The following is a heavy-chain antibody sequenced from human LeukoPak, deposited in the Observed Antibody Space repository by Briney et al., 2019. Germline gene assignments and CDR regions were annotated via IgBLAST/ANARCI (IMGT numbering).Heavy chain of an antibody. V-gene: IGHV5-51*01. CDR1: GYSFSNYW. CDR2: INPGDSDT. Sequence: GESLKIPCQGSGYSFSNYWIGWVRQMPGKGLEWMGIINPGDSDTRYSPSFQGQVTISADKSISTAYLQWSSLKASDTAMYYCARRVAMIVVDDAFDIWGQGTMVTVSS. CDR3: ARRVAMIVVDDAFDI. J-gene: IGHJ3*02. D-gene: IGHD3-22*01.